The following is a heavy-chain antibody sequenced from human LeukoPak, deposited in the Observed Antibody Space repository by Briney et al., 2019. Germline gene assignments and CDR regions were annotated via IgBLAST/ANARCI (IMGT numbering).Heavy chain of an antibody. Sequence: GASVKVSCKASGYTLTNYDINWVRQAPRQGLEWMGWMKPKSGETGYAQKFQGRATMTRDTSINTAYMELRSLTSEDTAVYYCARDYGGNSGWFDPWGQGTLVTVSS. V-gene: IGHV1-8*01. D-gene: IGHD4-23*01. CDR2: MKPKSGET. CDR3: ARDYGGNSGWFDP. CDR1: GYTLTNYD. J-gene: IGHJ5*02.